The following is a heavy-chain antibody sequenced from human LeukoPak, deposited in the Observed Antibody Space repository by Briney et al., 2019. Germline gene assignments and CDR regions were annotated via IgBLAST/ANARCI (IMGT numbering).Heavy chain of an antibody. J-gene: IGHJ3*02. D-gene: IGHD1-1*01. V-gene: IGHV4-34*01. Sequence: SETLSLTCAVYGGSLSGYSLSWIRQPPGKGLEWIGEINHSGSTNYNPSLKSRVTISVDTSKNQFSLKLSSVTAADTAVYYCESRNERRAPGAVDIWGQGTMVTVSS. CDR3: ESRNERRAPGAVDI. CDR2: INHSGST. CDR1: GGSLSGYS.